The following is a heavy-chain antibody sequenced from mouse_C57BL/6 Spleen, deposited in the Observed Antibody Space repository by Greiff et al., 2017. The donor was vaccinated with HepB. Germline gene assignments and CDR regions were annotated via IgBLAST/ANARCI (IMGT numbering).Heavy chain of an antibody. CDR2: INPNNGGT. CDR3: SRTRDYEDAMDY. J-gene: IGHJ4*01. Sequence: VQLQQSGPELVKPGASVKISCKASGYTFTDYYMNWVKQSHGKSLEWIGDINPNNGGTSYNQKFKGKATLTVDKSSSTAYMKLRSLTSEDSAVYYCSRTRDYEDAMDYWGQGTSVTVSS. V-gene: IGHV1-26*01. D-gene: IGHD1-1*01. CDR1: GYTFTDYY.